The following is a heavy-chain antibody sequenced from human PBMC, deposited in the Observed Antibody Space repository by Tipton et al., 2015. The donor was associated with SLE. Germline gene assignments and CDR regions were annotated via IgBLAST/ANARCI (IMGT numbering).Heavy chain of an antibody. CDR1: GGSISSYY. Sequence: TLSLTCTVSGGSISSYYWSWIRQPPGKGLEWIGYIYYSGSTNYNPSLKSRVTISVDTSKNQFSLKLGSVTAADTAVYYCARGRSYYGAGRYYGMDVWVQGTTVTFSS. J-gene: IGHJ6*02. CDR2: IYYSGST. CDR3: ARGRSYYGAGRYYGMDV. D-gene: IGHD3-10*01. V-gene: IGHV4-59*01.